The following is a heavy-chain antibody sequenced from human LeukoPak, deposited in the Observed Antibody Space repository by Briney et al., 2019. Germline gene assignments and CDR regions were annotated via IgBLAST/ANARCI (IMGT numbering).Heavy chain of an antibody. D-gene: IGHD6-19*01. CDR1: GGTFSSYA. J-gene: IGHJ3*02. Sequence: SVKVSCKASGGTFSSYAISWVRQAPGQGLEWMGGIIPIFGTANYAQKFQGRVTITADESTSTAYMELSSLRSEDTAVYHCARTQWLGDAFDIWGQGTMVTVSS. CDR2: IIPIFGTA. CDR3: ARTQWLGDAFDI. V-gene: IGHV1-69*13.